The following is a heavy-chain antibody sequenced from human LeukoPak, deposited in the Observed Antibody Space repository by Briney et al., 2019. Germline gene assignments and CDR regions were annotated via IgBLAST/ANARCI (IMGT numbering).Heavy chain of an antibody. V-gene: IGHV4-61*02. Sequence: SETLSLTCTVSGYSISSGYYWGWIRQPAGKGLEWIGRIYTSGSTNYNPSLKSRVTISVDTSKNQFSLKLSSVTAADTAVYYCARGGYSYGTTYYYYYMDVWGKGTTVTISS. J-gene: IGHJ6*03. CDR3: ARGGYSYGTTYYYYYMDV. CDR1: GYSISSGYY. D-gene: IGHD5-18*01. CDR2: IYTSGST.